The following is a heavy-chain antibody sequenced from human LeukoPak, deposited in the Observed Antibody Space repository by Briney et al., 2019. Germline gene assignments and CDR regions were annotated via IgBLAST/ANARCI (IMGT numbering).Heavy chain of an antibody. Sequence: ASVRVSCKASGYTFTSYDINWVRQATGQGLEWMGWMNPNSGNTGYAQKFQGRVTITRNTSISTAYMELSSLRSEDTAVYYCARGRLGNVAGKGNWFDPWGQGTLVTVSS. CDR1: GYTFTSYD. V-gene: IGHV1-8*03. CDR3: ARGRLGNVAGKGNWFDP. CDR2: MNPNSGNT. D-gene: IGHD3-16*01. J-gene: IGHJ5*02.